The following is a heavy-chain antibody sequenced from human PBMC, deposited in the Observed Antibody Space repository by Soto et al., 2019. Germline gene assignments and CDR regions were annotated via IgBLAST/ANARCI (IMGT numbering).Heavy chain of an antibody. J-gene: IGHJ6*02. V-gene: IGHV4-4*07. CDR3: PRASGTSLFDYYYGMDV. Sequence: LSLTCTVSGXSISSYYWSWIRQPAGKGLEWIGRIYTSGSTNYNPSLKSRVTMSVDTSKNQFSLKLSSVTAADTAVYYCPRASGTSLFDYYYGMDVWGQGTTVTVSS. CDR1: GXSISSYY. CDR2: IYTSGST. D-gene: IGHD2-2*01.